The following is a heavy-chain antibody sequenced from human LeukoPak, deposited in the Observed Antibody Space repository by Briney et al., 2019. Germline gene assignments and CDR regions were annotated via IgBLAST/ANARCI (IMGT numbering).Heavy chain of an antibody. CDR2: ISYDGNNK. J-gene: IGHJ5*02. D-gene: IGHD4-17*01. CDR3: AKDRISTVTTLTLSYNWFDP. Sequence: PGGSLRVSCAASGFSFSNFAMHWVRQAPGKGLEWVAFISYDGNNKYYADSVKGRFTISRDNSKNTLYLQMNSLRAEDTAVYYCAKDRISTVTTLTLSYNWFDPWGQGTLVTVSS. CDR1: GFSFSNFA. V-gene: IGHV3-30*04.